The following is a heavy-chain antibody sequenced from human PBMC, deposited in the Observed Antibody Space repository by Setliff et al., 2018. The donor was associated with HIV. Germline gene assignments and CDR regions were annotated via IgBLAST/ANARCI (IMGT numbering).Heavy chain of an antibody. D-gene: IGHD1-26*01. V-gene: IGHV4-61*02. CDR3: ARDRGSGSWFDF. Sequence: SETLSLTCTVSGGSITSGSYYWSWIQQPAGKGLEWIGRFYTSGSTNYNPSLKSRVTMSVDTSKNQFSLKLSSVTAADTAVYYCARDRGSGSWFDFWGQGTLVTVSS. CDR2: FYTSGST. CDR1: GGSITSGSYY. J-gene: IGHJ4*02.